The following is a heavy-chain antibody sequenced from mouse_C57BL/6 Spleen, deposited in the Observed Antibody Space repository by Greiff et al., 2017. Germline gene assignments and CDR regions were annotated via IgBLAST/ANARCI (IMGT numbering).Heavy chain of an antibody. Sequence: EVKLQESGPGLVKPSQSLSLTCSVTGYSITSGYYWNWIRQFPGNKLEWMGYISYDGSNNYNPSLKNRISITRDTSKNQFFLKLNSVTTEDTATYYCAREGWDVAYWGQGTLVTVSA. CDR3: AREGWDVAY. D-gene: IGHD4-1*01. CDR2: ISYDGSN. CDR1: GYSITSGYY. V-gene: IGHV3-6*01. J-gene: IGHJ3*01.